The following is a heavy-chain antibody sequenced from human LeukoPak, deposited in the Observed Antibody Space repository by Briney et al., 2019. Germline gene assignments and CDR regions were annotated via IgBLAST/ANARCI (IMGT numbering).Heavy chain of an antibody. J-gene: IGHJ4*02. D-gene: IGHD2-15*01. CDR3: ASLLLYCSGSTCYSDY. CDR2: ISYDGSNK. Sequence: GGSLRLSCAASGFTFSSYGMHWVRQAPGKGLEWVAVISYDGSNKYYADSVKGRFTISRDNSKNTLYLQMNSLRAEDTAVYCCASLLLYCSGSTCYSDYWGQGTLVTVSS. CDR1: GFTFSSYG. V-gene: IGHV3-30*03.